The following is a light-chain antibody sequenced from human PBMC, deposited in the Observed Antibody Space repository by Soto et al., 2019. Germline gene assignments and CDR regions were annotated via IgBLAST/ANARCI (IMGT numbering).Light chain of an antibody. Sequence: ETVMTQSPATLSVSPGERATLSCSASQSVSSNLAWYQQKPGQAPRLLIYGASTRATGIPARFSGSGSGTEFTLTISSLQSEDFAVYYCHQYSNWPPWTFGQGTKVDIK. CDR1: QSVSSN. CDR3: HQYSNWPPWT. CDR2: GAS. J-gene: IGKJ1*01. V-gene: IGKV3-15*01.